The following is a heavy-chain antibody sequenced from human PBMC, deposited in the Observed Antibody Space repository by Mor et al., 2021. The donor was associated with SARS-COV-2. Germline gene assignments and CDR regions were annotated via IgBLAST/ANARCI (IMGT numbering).Heavy chain of an antibody. Sequence: TISVDTSKNHFSLKLSSVTAADTAVYYCAREMVQSDAFDIWGQGTMVTVSS. V-gene: IGHV4-30-2*04. D-gene: IGHD1-1*01. CDR3: AREMVQSDAFDI. J-gene: IGHJ3*02.